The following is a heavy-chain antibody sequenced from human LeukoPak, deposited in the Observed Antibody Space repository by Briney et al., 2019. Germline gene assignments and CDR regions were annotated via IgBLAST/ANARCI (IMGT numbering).Heavy chain of an antibody. V-gene: IGHV3-11*04. J-gene: IGHJ4*02. CDR2: ISSSGSTI. D-gene: IGHD6-6*01. CDR1: GFTFSYYY. CDR3: ARDSAPSIASRPYPDY. Sequence: GGSLRLSCAASGFTFSYYYMSWIRQAPGKGLECVSYISSSGSTIYYTDSVKGRFTISRDNAKNSLYLQMNSLRAEDTAVYFCARDSAPSIASRPYPDYWGQGTLVTVSS.